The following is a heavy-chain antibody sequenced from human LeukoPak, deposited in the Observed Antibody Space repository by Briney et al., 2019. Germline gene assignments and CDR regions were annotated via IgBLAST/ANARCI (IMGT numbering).Heavy chain of an antibody. D-gene: IGHD3-22*01. J-gene: IGHJ4*02. CDR2: ISGSGGIT. Sequence: GGSLRLSCAASGFTFSSYAMSWARQAPGKGPQWVSAISGSGGITYYADSVKGRFAISRDNSKNTLYLQMNSLRAEDTAVYYCARDGYYDSSSRPGYWGQGTLVTVSS. V-gene: IGHV3-23*01. CDR1: GFTFSSYA. CDR3: ARDGYYDSSSRPGY.